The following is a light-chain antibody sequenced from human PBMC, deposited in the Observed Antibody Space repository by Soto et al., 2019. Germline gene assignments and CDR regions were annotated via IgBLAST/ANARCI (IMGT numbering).Light chain of an antibody. CDR2: VAS. CDR1: QRVYSN. V-gene: IGKV3-15*01. CDR3: QQYNNWPPIT. J-gene: IGKJ4*01. Sequence: EIVMTQSPATLSVCPGERATXXXXAIQRVYSNLAGYQQKPGQAPRLLIYVASTMATGFPARFSGSGSGTDFTLTISSLPSDDFAVYYCQQYNNWPPITLGGRTKVQIK.